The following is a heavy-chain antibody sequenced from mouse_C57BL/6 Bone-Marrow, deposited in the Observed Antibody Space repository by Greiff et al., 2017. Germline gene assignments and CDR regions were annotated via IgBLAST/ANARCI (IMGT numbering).Heavy chain of an antibody. CDR2: ISSGSSTI. CDR1: GFTFSDYG. J-gene: IGHJ1*03. V-gene: IGHV5-17*01. D-gene: IGHD1-1*01. Sequence: EVMLVESGGGLVKPGGSLKLSCAASGFTFSDYGMHWVRQAPEKGLEWVAYISSGSSTIYYADTVKGRFTISRDNAKNTLFLQMTSLGSEDTAMYYCARKGYYYGSSYDWYFDVWGTETTVTVSS. CDR3: ARKGYYYGSSYDWYFDV.